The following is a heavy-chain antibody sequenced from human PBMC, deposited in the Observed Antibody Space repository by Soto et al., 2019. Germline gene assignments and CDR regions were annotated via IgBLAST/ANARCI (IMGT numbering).Heavy chain of an antibody. J-gene: IGHJ6*03. CDR2: ISWNSGSI. Sequence: PGGSLRLSCAASGGPFDDYAMHWVRQAPGKGLEWVSGISWNSGSIGYADSVKGRFTISRDNAKNSLYLQMNSLRAEDTALYYCARGGTYDFWSGYYPGDYYYYMDVWGKGTTVTVSS. CDR1: GGPFDDYA. V-gene: IGHV3-9*01. CDR3: ARGGTYDFWSGYYPGDYYYYMDV. D-gene: IGHD3-3*01.